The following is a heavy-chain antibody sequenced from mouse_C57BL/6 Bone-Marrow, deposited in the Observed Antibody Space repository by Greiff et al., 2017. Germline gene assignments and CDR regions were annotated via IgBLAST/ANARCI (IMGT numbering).Heavy chain of an antibody. CDR1: CYTFTSYG. Sequence: VQLQQSGAELARPGASVKLSCKASCYTFTSYGIRWVKQRPGHGLEWIGAFNPNSGTTYYNEKFKGKATLTANKSSSTAYMELRSLTSEDSAVYYCARERRICYFDYWGQGTTLTVAS. CDR3: ARERRICYFDY. J-gene: IGHJ2*01. V-gene: IGHV1-81*01. CDR2: FNPNSGTT.